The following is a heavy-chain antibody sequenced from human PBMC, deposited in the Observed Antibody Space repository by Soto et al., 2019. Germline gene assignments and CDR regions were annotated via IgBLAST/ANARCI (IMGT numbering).Heavy chain of an antibody. Sequence: EVQLVQSGAEVKKPGESLKISCKASGYTFTKYWIGWVRQMPGKGLEWMGMIYPGDSDTTYSPSFQGQVTISADNSISTAYLQWSRLKASDTAMYYCATQASSWGGWFDPWGQGTLVTVSS. CDR3: ATQASSWGGWFDP. V-gene: IGHV5-51*01. D-gene: IGHD7-27*01. CDR1: GYTFTKYW. CDR2: IYPGDSDT. J-gene: IGHJ5*02.